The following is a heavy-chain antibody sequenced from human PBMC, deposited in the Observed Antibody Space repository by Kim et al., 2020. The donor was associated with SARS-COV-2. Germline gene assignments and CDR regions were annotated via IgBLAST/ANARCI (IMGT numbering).Heavy chain of an antibody. D-gene: IGHD3-10*01. CDR3: AKLKTMLQGVNYFDS. Sequence: GGSLRLSCATSGFTLNSNVMAWVRQAPGKVLNWVSAIRGRGDGTFYADSVKGRFTISRDISENTLYLQMNSLRVEDTAIYYCAKLKTMLQGVNYFDSWGQGTLVAVSS. CDR2: IRGRGDGT. V-gene: IGHV3-23*01. J-gene: IGHJ5*01. CDR1: GFTLNSNV.